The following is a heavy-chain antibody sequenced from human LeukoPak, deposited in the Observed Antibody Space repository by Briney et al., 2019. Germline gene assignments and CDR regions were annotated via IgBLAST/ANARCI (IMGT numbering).Heavy chain of an antibody. CDR3: ARGGAAMANGY. D-gene: IGHD5-18*01. V-gene: IGHV4-59*01. CDR1: GGSISSYN. CDR2: IYYSGST. Sequence: PSETLSITCTVSGGSISSYNWSWIRQPPGKGLEWIGYIYYSGSTNYNPSLKSRVTISVDTSKNQFSLKLSSVTAADTAVYDCARGGAAMANGYWGQGTLVTVSS. J-gene: IGHJ4*02.